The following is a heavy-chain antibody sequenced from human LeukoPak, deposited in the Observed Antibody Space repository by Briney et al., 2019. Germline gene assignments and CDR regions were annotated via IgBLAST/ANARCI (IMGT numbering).Heavy chain of an antibody. CDR1: GDSVSSNSAA. D-gene: IGHD6-13*01. V-gene: IGHV6-1*01. Sequence: SQTLSLTCDISGDSVSSNSAAWNWIRQSPSRGLEWLGRTYYRSKWYNDYAVSVKSRITINPDTSKNQFSLQLNSVTPEDTAVYYCAREVRSSSWYHKGYGMDVWGQGTTVTVSS. CDR3: AREVRSSSWYHKGYGMDV. J-gene: IGHJ6*02. CDR2: TYYRSKWYN.